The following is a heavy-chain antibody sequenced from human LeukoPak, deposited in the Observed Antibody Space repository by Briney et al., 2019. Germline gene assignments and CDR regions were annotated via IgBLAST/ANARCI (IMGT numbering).Heavy chain of an antibody. CDR2: INSDGSDT. V-gene: IGHV3-74*01. Sequence: QPGGSLRLSCAASGFTISSNWMHWVRQTPGKGLVWVSRINSDGSDTSYADSVKGRFTISRDNSKNTLYLQMNSLRAEDTAVYYCATKWMGFYYVPETWGQGTLVTVSS. J-gene: IGHJ4*02. D-gene: IGHD3-10*02. CDR1: GFTISSNW. CDR3: ATKWMGFYYVPET.